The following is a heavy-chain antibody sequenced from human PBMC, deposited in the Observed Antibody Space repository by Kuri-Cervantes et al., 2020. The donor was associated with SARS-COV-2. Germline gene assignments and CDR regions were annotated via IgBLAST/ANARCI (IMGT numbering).Heavy chain of an antibody. J-gene: IGHJ3*02. CDR3: ARYTSGRIWWELSRAFDI. V-gene: IGHV1-2*04. CDR1: GYTFTGYY. CDR2: INPNSGGT. Sequence: ASVKVSCKASGYTFTGYYMHWVRQAPGQGLEWMGWINPNSGGTNYAQKFQGWVTMTRDTSISTAYMELSRLRSDDTAVYYCARYTSGRIWWELSRAFDIWGQGTMVTVSS. D-gene: IGHD1-26*01.